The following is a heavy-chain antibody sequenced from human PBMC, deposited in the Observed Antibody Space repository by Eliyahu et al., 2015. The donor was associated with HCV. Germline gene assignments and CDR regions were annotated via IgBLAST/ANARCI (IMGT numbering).Heavy chain of an antibody. V-gene: IGHV3-53*04. D-gene: IGHD3-9*01. J-gene: IGHJ3*01. Sequence: EVHLVESGGGFVQPGGSLRLSCAAPEFNVGNRHMTWVRQAPGKGLECVSVLYGDGSTYYPGGSAHYADSVKGRFTVFRDSFRNTIYLQMSGLRPEDTAVYYCAAGLAFDRAGAFDVWGRGTKVTVS. CDR1: EFNVGNRH. CDR2: LYGDGSTYYPGGSA. CDR3: AAGLAFDRAGAFDV.